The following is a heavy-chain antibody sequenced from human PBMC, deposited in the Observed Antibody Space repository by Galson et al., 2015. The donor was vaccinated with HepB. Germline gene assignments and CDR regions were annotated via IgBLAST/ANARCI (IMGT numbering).Heavy chain of an antibody. Sequence: SLRLSCAASGFTFSSYAMHWVRQAPGKGLEWVAVISYDGSNKYYADSVKGRFTISRDNSKNTLYLQMNSLRAEDTAVYYCARDSKAAAGNIDYWGQGTLVTVSS. V-gene: IGHV3-30-3*01. CDR1: GFTFSSYA. CDR3: ARDSKAAAGNIDY. D-gene: IGHD6-13*01. J-gene: IGHJ4*02. CDR2: ISYDGSNK.